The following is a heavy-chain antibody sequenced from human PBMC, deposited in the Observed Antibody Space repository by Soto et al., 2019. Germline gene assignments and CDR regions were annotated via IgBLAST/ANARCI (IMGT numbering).Heavy chain of an antibody. D-gene: IGHD1-26*01. CDR1: GGSISSYY. CDR3: ARGSRGSYYY. J-gene: IGHJ4*02. CDR2: IYYSGST. Sequence: ASETLSLTCTVSGGSISSYYWSWIRQPPGKGLEWIGYIYYSGSTNYNPSLKSRVTISVDTSKNQFSLKLSSVTAADTAVYYCARGSRGSYYYWGQGTLVTVSS. V-gene: IGHV4-59*01.